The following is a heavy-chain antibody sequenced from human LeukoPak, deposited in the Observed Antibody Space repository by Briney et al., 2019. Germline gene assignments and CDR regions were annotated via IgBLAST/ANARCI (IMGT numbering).Heavy chain of an antibody. CDR2: ISSSSSYI. J-gene: IGHJ5*02. CDR3: ARDQDYYGSGSYFREVWFDP. V-gene: IGHV3-21*01. Sequence: GGSLRLSCAASGFTFSSYSMNWVRQAPGKGLEWVSSISSSSSYIYYADSVKGRFTISRDNAKNSLYLQMNSLRAEDTAVYYCARDQDYYGSGSYFREVWFDPWGQGTLVTVSS. CDR1: GFTFSSYS. D-gene: IGHD3-10*01.